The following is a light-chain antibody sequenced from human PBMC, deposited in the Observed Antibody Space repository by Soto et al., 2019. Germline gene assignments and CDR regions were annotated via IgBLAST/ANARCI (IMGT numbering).Light chain of an antibody. V-gene: IGKV3D-20*02. Sequence: IVLTQSPGTLSLSPGDRATLSCRASQSVGTLYLAWYQQKPGQAPRLLISATSTRATGIPDRFSGSASGTDFTLTISRLEHEDFAVYYCQTYSDWHPTLGQGTKADIK. CDR2: ATS. J-gene: IGKJ1*01. CDR1: QSVGTLY. CDR3: QTYSDWHPT.